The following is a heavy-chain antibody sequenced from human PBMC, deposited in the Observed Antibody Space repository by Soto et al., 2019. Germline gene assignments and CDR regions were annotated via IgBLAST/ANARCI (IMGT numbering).Heavy chain of an antibody. D-gene: IGHD3-22*01. V-gene: IGHV3-23*01. J-gene: IGHJ6*02. Sequence: GESLKISCAASGVTFSSYAMSWVRQPPGKGLEWVSAISGSGGSTYYADSVKGRFTISRDNSKNTLYLQMNSLRAEDTAVYYCANLSSGRCYGMDVWGQGTTVTVSS. CDR3: ANLSSGRCYGMDV. CDR1: GVTFSSYA. CDR2: ISGSGGST.